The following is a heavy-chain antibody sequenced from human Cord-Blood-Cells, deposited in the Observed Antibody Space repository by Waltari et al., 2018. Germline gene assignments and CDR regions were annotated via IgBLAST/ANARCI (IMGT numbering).Heavy chain of an antibody. CDR1: GYTFTSYE. V-gene: IGHV1-8*03. CDR2: MNPNSGNT. J-gene: IGHJ4*02. CDR3: ARSKLPGVGDY. Sequence: QVQLVQSGAEVKKPGASVKVSCKASGYTFTSYELTWVRQATGQGLEWMGWMNPNSGNTGYAQKFQGRVTITRNTSISTDYMELSSLRSEDTAVYYCARSKLPGVGDYWGQGTLVTVSS. D-gene: IGHD7-27*01.